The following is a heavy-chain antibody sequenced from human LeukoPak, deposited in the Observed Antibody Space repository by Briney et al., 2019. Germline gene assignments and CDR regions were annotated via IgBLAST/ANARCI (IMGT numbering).Heavy chain of an antibody. CDR2: IRYDGSNK. Sequence: PGGSLRLSCAASGFTFSSYGMHWVRQAPGKGLEWVAFIRYDGSNKYYADSVKGRFTISRDNSKNTLYLQMNSLRAEDTAVYYCAKAMVSGWYWEDYWGQGTLVTVSS. CDR3: AKAMVSGWYWEDY. V-gene: IGHV3-30*02. CDR1: GFTFSSYG. J-gene: IGHJ4*02. D-gene: IGHD6-19*01.